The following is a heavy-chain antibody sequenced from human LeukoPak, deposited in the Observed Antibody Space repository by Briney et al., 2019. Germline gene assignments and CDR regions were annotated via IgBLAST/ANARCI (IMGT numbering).Heavy chain of an antibody. J-gene: IGHJ4*02. D-gene: IGHD6-25*01. V-gene: IGHV4-61*01. Sequence: SETLSLTCTVSGGSVSSSSYYWGWIRQPPGKGLEWIGNIFYSGSANYNPSLKSRVTISIDTSTNQFSLSLNSVTAADTAVYYCARGGYGSVWAHLHFHYWGQGILVTVSS. CDR1: GGSVSSSSYY. CDR2: IFYSGSA. CDR3: ARGGYGSVWAHLHFHY.